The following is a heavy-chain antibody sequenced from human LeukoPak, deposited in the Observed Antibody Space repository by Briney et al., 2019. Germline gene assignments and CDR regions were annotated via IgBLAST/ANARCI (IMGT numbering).Heavy chain of an antibody. D-gene: IGHD6-19*01. CDR3: ANSGGSGWIGMDV. CDR2: VIPIFGTA. V-gene: IGHV1-69*13. CDR1: GGTFSSYA. J-gene: IGHJ6*04. Sequence: GASVKVSCKASGGTFSSYAISWVRQAPGQGLEWMGGVIPIFGTAHYAQKFQGRVTITADESTSTAYMELSSLRSEDTAVYYCANSGGSGWIGMDVWGKGTTVTISS.